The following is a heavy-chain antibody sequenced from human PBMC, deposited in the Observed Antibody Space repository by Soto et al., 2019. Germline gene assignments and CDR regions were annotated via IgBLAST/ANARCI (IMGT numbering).Heavy chain of an antibody. Sequence: RASVKVSCKASGGTFSSYAISWVRQAPGQGLEWMGGIIPIFGTANYAQKFQGRVTITADKSTSTAYMELSSLRSEDTAVYYCAREGRGYSGYAAHFDYWGQGTLVTVSS. V-gene: IGHV1-69*06. CDR2: IIPIFGTA. CDR3: AREGRGYSGYAAHFDY. D-gene: IGHD5-12*01. J-gene: IGHJ4*02. CDR1: GGTFSSYA.